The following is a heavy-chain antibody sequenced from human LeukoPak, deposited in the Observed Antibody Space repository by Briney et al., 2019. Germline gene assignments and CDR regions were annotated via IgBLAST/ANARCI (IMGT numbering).Heavy chain of an antibody. V-gene: IGHV1-2*02. CDR3: ARFRDGGPQFDY. J-gene: IGHJ4*02. D-gene: IGHD2-21*02. Sequence: ASVKVSCKASGYTFTGYYMHWVRQAPGQGLEWMGWINPNSGGTNYAQKFQGRVTMTRDTSISTAYMELSRLRSDDTAVYYCARFRDGGPQFDYWGQGTLVTVSS. CDR2: INPNSGGT. CDR1: GYTFTGYY.